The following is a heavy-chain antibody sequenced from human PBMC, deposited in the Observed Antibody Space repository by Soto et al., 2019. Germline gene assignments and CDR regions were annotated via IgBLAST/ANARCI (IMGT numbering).Heavy chain of an antibody. CDR3: ARDQAFGYPRWNYYYMDV. Sequence: PGGSLRLSCAASGFTFSSYSMSWVRQAPGKGLEWFSYISSSSSTIYYADSVKGRFTISRDNAKNSLYLQMNSLRAEDTAVYYCARDQAFGYPRWNYYYMDVWGKGTTVNVFS. CDR1: GFTFSSYS. CDR2: ISSSSSTI. D-gene: IGHD3-22*01. V-gene: IGHV3-48*01. J-gene: IGHJ6*03.